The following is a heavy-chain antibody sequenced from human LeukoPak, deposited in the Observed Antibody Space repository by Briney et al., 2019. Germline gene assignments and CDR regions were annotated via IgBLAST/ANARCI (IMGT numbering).Heavy chain of an antibody. J-gene: IGHJ4*02. CDR3: ASPQRGGNNWNYF. D-gene: IGHD1-7*01. Sequence: GGSLRLSCAASGFSFNSAWMHWIRQAPGRGLEWVGRIRSEADGGTTDCAAPVKGRFTISRDDSKNTLYLQMNSLKTEDTAVYYCASPQRGGNNWNYFWGQGTLVTVSS. CDR2: IRSEADGGTT. CDR1: GFSFNSAW. V-gene: IGHV3-15*01.